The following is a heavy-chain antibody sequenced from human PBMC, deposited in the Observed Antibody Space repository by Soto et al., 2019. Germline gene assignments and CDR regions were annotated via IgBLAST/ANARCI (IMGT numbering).Heavy chain of an antibody. Sequence: GGSLRLSCAASGFTVSSNYMSWVRQAPGKGLEWVSVIYSGGSTYYADSVKGRFTISRDNSKNTLYLQMNSLRAEDTAVYYCSSMGYDILTGYYSEYFQHWGQGT. CDR2: IYSGGST. D-gene: IGHD3-9*01. CDR1: GFTVSSNY. J-gene: IGHJ1*01. CDR3: SSMGYDILTGYYSEYFQH. V-gene: IGHV3-66*01.